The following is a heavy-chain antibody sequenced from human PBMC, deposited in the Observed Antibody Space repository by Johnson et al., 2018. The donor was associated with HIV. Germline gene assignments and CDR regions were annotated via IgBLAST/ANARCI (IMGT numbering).Heavy chain of an antibody. J-gene: IGHJ1*01. CDR3: ATRGLLGLRWAM. V-gene: IGHV3-7*03. Sequence: VQVVESGGGLVQPGGSLRLSCAASGFTFGSYWMTWVRQAPGKGLEWVANIKQDGSEKYYVDSVKGRFTISRDNAENSLYLQMSSLRVEDTAVYYCATRGLLGLRWAMWG. CDR2: IKQDGSEK. D-gene: IGHD3-16*01. CDR1: GFTFGSYW.